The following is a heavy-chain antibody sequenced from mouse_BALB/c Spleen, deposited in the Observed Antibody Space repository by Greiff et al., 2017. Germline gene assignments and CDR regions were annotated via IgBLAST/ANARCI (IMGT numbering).Heavy chain of an antibody. CDR2: ISYDGSN. V-gene: IGHV3-6*02. D-gene: IGHD2-3*01. J-gene: IGHJ2*01. CDR3: ARSYDYFDY. CDR1: GYSITSGYY. Sequence: EVQLVESGPGLVKPSQSLSLTCSVTGYSITSGYYWNWIRQFPGNKLEWMGYISYDGSNNYNPSLKNRISITRDTSKNQFFLKLNSVTTEDTATYYCARSYDYFDYWGQGTTLTVSS.